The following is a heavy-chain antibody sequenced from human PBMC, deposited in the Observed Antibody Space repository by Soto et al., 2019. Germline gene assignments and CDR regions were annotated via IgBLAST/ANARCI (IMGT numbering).Heavy chain of an antibody. Sequence: ASVNVSFKTSGYTFNTYGINWVRQAPGQGIELMGWISAYDGKTTYAEKFQGRVTLTTDTTTSKDYMELRSLRYVATASYYCASEPQEFWTSNLFDPWGLVTPVTVSS. CDR2: ISAYDGKT. CDR3: ASEPQEFWTSNLFDP. D-gene: IGHD3-3*01. J-gene: IGHJ5*02. CDR1: GYTFNTYG. V-gene: IGHV1-18*01.